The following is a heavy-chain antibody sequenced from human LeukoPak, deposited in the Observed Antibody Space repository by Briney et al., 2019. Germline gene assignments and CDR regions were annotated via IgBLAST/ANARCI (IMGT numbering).Heavy chain of an antibody. Sequence: PGGSLRLSCAASGFTFSSYAMSWVRQAPGKGLEWVSAISGSGGSTYYVDSVKGRFTISRDNSKNTLYLQMNSLRAEDTAVYYCAKSRISSVRSAAYYWGQGTLVTVSS. D-gene: IGHD3-10*01. V-gene: IGHV3-23*01. CDR2: ISGSGGST. CDR3: AKSRISSVRSAAYY. CDR1: GFTFSSYA. J-gene: IGHJ4*02.